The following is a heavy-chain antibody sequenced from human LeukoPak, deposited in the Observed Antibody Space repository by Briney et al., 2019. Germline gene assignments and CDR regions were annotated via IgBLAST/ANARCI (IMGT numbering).Heavy chain of an antibody. V-gene: IGHV1-18*01. D-gene: IGHD3-10*01. J-gene: IGHJ4*02. CDR2: ISAYNGNT. CDR3: ARDRPPNYYGSGSYYNGDY. Sequence: ASVKVSCRASGYTFTSYGISWVRQAPGQGLEWMGWISAYNGNTNYAQKLQGSVTMTTDTSTSTAYMELRSLRSDDTAVYYCARDRPPNYYGSGSYYNGDYWGQGTLVTVSS. CDR1: GYTFTSYG.